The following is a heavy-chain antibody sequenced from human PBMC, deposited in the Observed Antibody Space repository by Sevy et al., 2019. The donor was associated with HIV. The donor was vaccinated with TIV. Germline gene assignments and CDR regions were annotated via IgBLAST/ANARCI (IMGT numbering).Heavy chain of an antibody. CDR1: GGSISSRSYY. CDR2: IYSSGST. CDR3: ARGALIFDSSGYYISPFDF. V-gene: IGHV4-61*02. J-gene: IGHJ4*02. Sequence: SETLSLTCTVSGGSISSRSYYWSWIRRPAGKGLEWIGLIYSSGSTNSNPSLKSRVTMSVDTSKNQFSLKLSSVTATDTAVYYCARGALIFDSSGYYISPFDFWGQGTLVTVSS. D-gene: IGHD3-22*01.